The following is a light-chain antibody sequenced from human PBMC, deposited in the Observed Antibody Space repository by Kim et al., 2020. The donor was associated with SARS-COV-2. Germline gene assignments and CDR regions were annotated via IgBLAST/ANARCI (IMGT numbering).Light chain of an antibody. V-gene: IGKV3-11*01. J-gene: IGKJ4*01. CDR1: QSVGNS. Sequence: SPGERATLSCRDSQSVGNSLAWFQQKPGQAPRLLIFETSNRDTGIPARFSGSGSGTGLTLTISSLEPEDFAVYYCQQRYDWPLTFGGGTKVDIK. CDR2: ETS. CDR3: QQRYDWPLT.